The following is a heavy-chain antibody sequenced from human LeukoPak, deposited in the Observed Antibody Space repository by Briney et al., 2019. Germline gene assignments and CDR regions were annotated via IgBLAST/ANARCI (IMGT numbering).Heavy chain of an antibody. Sequence: PGGSLRLSCAASGFTFSSYGMHWVRQAPGKGLEWVAVISYDGSNKYYADSVKGRFTISRDNSKNTLFLQMNTLRVEDTAVYYCARVGASSGYQDRWATVGYWGQGTLVIVPS. CDR2: ISYDGSNK. D-gene: IGHD3-22*01. CDR1: GFTFSSYG. CDR3: ARVGASSGYQDRWATVGY. V-gene: IGHV3-30*03. J-gene: IGHJ4*02.